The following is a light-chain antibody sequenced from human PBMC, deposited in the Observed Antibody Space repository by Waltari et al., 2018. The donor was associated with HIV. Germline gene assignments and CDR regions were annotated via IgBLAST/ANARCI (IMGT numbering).Light chain of an antibody. CDR1: QSISTY. V-gene: IGKV1-39*01. J-gene: IGKJ2*01. CDR2: EAP. Sequence: DIQMTQSPSSLSASVGDRVTITCRASQSISTYLNWCQQKPGKAPKLLIYEAPSLQSGVPSRFSGSGSGTDFTLTISGLQPEDFAIYYCQQTYTTPYTFGQGTKLEI. CDR3: QQTYTTPYT.